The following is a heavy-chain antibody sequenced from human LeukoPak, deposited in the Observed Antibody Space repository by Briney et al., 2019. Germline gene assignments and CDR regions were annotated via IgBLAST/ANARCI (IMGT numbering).Heavy chain of an antibody. CDR1: GGSFSGYY. CDR3: ARGANYYDNSDHYYLDY. CDR2: INHSAST. V-gene: IGHV4-34*01. D-gene: IGHD3-22*01. Sequence: SETLSLTCAVYGGSFSGYYWIWIRQPPGKGLEWIGEINHSASTNYNPSLKSRVTISVDTSRNQFSLKLSSVTAADTAVYYCARGANYYDNSDHYYLDYWGQGTLVTVSS. J-gene: IGHJ4*02.